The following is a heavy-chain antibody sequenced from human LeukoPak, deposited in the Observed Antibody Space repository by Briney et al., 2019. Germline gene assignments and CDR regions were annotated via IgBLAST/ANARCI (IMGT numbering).Heavy chain of an antibody. CDR2: ISAYNGNT. CDR3: ARDYWEYSSSPDNFDY. CDR1: GYTFTSYG. J-gene: IGHJ4*02. Sequence: ASVKVSCKASGYTFTSYGISWVRQAPGQGLEWMGWISAYNGNTNYAQKLQGGVTMTTDTSTSTAYMELRSLRSDDTAVYYCARDYWEYSSSPDNFDYWGQGTLVTVSS. D-gene: IGHD6-6*01. V-gene: IGHV1-18*01.